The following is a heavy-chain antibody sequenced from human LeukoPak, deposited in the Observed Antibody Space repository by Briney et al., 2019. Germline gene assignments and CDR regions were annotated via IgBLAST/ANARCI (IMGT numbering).Heavy chain of an antibody. CDR1: GFTVSSNY. CDR2: IYYSGST. V-gene: IGHV4-39*07. CDR3: ARYPTYYYDRSGYYNFDY. J-gene: IGHJ4*02. D-gene: IGHD3-22*01. Sequence: GSLRLSCAASGFTVSSNYMSWVRQAPGKGLEWIGSIYYSGSTYYNPSLQSRVTISVDTSKNQFSLKLSSVTAADTAVYHCARYPTYYYDRSGYYNFDYWGQGTLATVSS.